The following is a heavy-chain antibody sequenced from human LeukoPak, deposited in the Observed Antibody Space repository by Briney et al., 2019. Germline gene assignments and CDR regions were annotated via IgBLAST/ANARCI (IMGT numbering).Heavy chain of an antibody. D-gene: IGHD6-19*01. CDR1: GFTFSSSP. V-gene: IGHV3-64D*06. J-gene: IGHJ4*02. Sequence: PGGSLRLSCSASGFTFSSSPMHWVRQAPGKGLEYVSAITNDGGSTYSADSVRGRFTISRDNSKNTLYLQMSSLRVDDTAVYYCVKPQYSSGWLGYWGQGTLVTVSS. CDR3: VKPQYSSGWLGY. CDR2: ITNDGGST.